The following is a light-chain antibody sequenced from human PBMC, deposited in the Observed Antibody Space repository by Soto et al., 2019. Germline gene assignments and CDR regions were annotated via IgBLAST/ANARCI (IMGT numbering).Light chain of an antibody. J-gene: IGKJ1*01. Sequence: IPMPQSPSSLSASVGDRVTITFRASQSISSELNWYQQKPGKAPKLLIYAASSLESGVPSRFSGSGSGTEFTLTISSLQPDDFATYYCQQSYSTPTFGQGTNVDIK. CDR2: AAS. CDR3: QQSYSTPT. CDR1: QSISSE. V-gene: IGKV1-39*01.